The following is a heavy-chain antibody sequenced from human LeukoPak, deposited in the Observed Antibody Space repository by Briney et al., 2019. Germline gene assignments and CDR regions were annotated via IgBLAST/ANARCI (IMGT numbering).Heavy chain of an antibody. Sequence: GSLRLSCAASGFTFSSYNMNWVRQAPGKGLEWVSSISSSGSDIYYADSVKGRFTISRDNAKNSLYQQMNRLRAEDTAFYYCARVAGRYPVAHYMDVWGKGTTVTVSS. J-gene: IGHJ6*03. CDR2: ISSSGSDI. V-gene: IGHV3-21*01. CDR1: GFTFSSYN. D-gene: IGHD3-16*02. CDR3: ARVAGRYPVAHYMDV.